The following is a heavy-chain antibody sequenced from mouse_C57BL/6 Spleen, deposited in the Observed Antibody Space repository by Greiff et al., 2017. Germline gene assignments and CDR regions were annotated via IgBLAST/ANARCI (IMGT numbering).Heavy chain of an antibody. D-gene: IGHD2-12*01. CDR3: AKLYDDYARDY. J-gene: IGHJ4*01. CDR1: GFTFSSYG. CDR2: ISSGGSYT. V-gene: IGHV5-6*02. Sequence: DVMLVESGGDLVKPGGSLKLSCAASGFTFSSYGMSWVRQTPDKRLEWVATISSGGSYTSYPDSVKGRFTISRDNAKNTLYLQMSSLKSEDTAMYYCAKLYDDYARDYWGQGTSVTVSS.